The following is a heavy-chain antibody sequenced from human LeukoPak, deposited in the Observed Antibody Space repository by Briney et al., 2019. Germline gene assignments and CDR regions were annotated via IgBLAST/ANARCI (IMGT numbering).Heavy chain of an antibody. J-gene: IGHJ4*02. D-gene: IGHD4-11*01. Sequence: GESLKISCKGSGYSFTSYWIGWVRQMPGKGLEWMGIIYPGGSDTRYSPSFQGQITISADKYVSTAYLQWSSLKASDTVMYYCARHLNDYTSDYWGQGTLVTVSS. V-gene: IGHV5-51*01. CDR1: GYSFTSYW. CDR2: IYPGGSDT. CDR3: ARHLNDYTSDY.